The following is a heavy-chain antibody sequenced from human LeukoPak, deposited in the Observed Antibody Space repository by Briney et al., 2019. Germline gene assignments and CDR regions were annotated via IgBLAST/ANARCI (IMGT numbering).Heavy chain of an antibody. Sequence: ASVKVSCEASGYTFTSYYMHWVRQAPGQGLEWMGIINPSGGSTSYAQKFQGRVTMTRDTSTSTVYMELSSLRSEDTAVYYCARAYCTNGVCLYYFDYWGQGTLVTVSS. V-gene: IGHV1-46*01. CDR2: INPSGGST. D-gene: IGHD2-8*01. CDR3: ARAYCTNGVCLYYFDY. CDR1: GYTFTSYY. J-gene: IGHJ4*02.